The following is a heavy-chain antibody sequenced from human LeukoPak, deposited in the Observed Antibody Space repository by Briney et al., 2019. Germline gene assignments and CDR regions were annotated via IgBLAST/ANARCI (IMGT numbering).Heavy chain of an antibody. CDR2: IHTSGST. CDR1: GGSITSYY. D-gene: IGHD6-19*01. J-gene: IGHJ4*02. CDR3: ARDGGSGWYNY. V-gene: IGHV4-4*07. Sequence: PSETLSLTCTVSGGSITSYYWTWIRQPAGKGLEWIGRIHTSGSTNYNPSLKSRVTMSVDTSKNQFSLRLSSVTAADTAVYYCARDGGSGWYNYWGQGTLVTVSS.